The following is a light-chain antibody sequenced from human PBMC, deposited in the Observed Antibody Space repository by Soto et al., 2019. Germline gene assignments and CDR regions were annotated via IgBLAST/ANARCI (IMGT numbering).Light chain of an antibody. J-gene: IGKJ1*01. V-gene: IGKV3-20*01. CDR2: EAS. CDR1: QSVSSSS. Sequence: EIVLTQSPGTLSLSPGERATLSCRASQSVSSSSLAWYQQNPGQAPRLLIYEASSRATGIPDRFSGSGSGTDFTLTISRLEPEDFEVYYCQQYRTFGQGTKVDIK. CDR3: QQYRT.